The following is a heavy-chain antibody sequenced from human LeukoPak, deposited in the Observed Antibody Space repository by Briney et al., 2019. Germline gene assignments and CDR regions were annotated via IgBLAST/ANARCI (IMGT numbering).Heavy chain of an antibody. Sequence: PGGSLRLSCAASGFTFSSSWMSWVRQAPGKGLEWVANIKQDGSEKYYVDSVKGRFTISRDNAKNSLYLQMNSLRAEDTAVYYCARGPPRGKYYYMDVWGKGTTVTVSS. CDR2: IKQDGSEK. J-gene: IGHJ6*03. CDR3: ARGPPRGKYYYMDV. D-gene: IGHD1-1*01. CDR1: GFTFSSSW. V-gene: IGHV3-7*01.